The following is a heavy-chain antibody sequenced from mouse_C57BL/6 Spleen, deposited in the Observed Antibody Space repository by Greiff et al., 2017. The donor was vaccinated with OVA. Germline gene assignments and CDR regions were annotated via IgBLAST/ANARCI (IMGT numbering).Heavy chain of an antibody. CDR3: ARGGNPRACAY. CDR2: INPSTGGT. Sequence: EVQLQQSGPELVKPGASVKISCKASGYSFTGYYMNWVKQSPEKSLEWIGEINPSTGGTTYNQKFKAKATLTVDKSSSTAYMQLKSLTSEDSAVYYCARGGNPRACAYWGQGTLVTVSA. V-gene: IGHV1-42*01. J-gene: IGHJ3*01. CDR1: GYSFTGYY. D-gene: IGHD2-1*01.